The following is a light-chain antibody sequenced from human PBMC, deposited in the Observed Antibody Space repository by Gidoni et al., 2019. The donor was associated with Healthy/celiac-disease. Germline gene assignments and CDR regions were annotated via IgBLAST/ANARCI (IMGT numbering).Light chain of an antibody. V-gene: IGKV3-20*01. CDR1: QSVSSSY. CDR3: QQYGSSLLT. CDR2: GAS. Sequence: ETVLSTSPGTLSLFPGERATLSCRASQSVSSSYLAWYQQKTGQAPRLLLYGASSRATGIPDMFSGGGSGADFTLTISMLEPEYFAVYYCQQYGSSLLTFGGGTKVEIK. J-gene: IGKJ4*01.